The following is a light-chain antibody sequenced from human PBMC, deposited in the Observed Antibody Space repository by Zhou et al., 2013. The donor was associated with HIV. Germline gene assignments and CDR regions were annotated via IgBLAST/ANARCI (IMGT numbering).Light chain of an antibody. Sequence: DIQMTQSPSTLSASVGDRVTITCRASQSVSYWLAWYQQKPGKAPRLLIYKASSSEGGVTSRFTGSGSGTGFTLTISSLQPDDSATYFCQQYNAYPHTFGQGTKLEIK. CDR2: KAS. J-gene: IGKJ2*01. CDR3: QQYNAYPHT. CDR1: QSVSYW. V-gene: IGKV1-5*03.